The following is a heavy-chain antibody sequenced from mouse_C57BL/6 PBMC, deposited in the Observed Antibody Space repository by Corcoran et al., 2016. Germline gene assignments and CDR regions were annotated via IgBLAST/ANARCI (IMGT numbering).Heavy chain of an antibody. CDR3: ARNYYGSSYWYFDV. Sequence: EVQLQQSGPELVKPGASVKISCKASGYTFTDYYMNWVKQSHGKSLEWIGDINPNNGGTSYNQKFKGKATLTVDTSSSTAYMELRSLTSEDSAVYYCARNYYGSSYWYFDVWGTGTTVTVSS. D-gene: IGHD1-1*01. CDR2: INPNNGGT. V-gene: IGHV1-26*01. CDR1: GYTFTDYY. J-gene: IGHJ1*03.